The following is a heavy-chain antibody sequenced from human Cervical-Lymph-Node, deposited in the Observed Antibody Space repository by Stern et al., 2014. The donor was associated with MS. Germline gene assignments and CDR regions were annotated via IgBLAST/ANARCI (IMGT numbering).Heavy chain of an antibody. D-gene: IGHD2-2*01. CDR2: IWYDATEE. V-gene: IGHV3-33*01. J-gene: IGHJ6*02. CDR3: ARRRSLYAMDV. CDR1: GFTFENYG. Sequence: VQLVESGGGVVQPGRSLRLSCAASGFTFENYGMHWVRQAPGKGLEWVALIWYDATEEYYADSVKGRFIISRDNSKNILNLQMNRLRAEDTAVYYCARRRSLYAMDVWGQGTPVTVSS.